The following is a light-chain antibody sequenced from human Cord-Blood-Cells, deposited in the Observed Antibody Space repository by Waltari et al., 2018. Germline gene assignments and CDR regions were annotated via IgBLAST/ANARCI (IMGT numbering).Light chain of an antibody. CDR3: SSYTSSSHAV. J-gene: IGLJ7*01. Sequence: QSALTQPASVSGSPGQSITISCTGTSSDVGGSNYVPWYQQHPGKAPKLMIYDVSNRPSGVSNRFSGSKSGNTASLTISGLQAEDEADYYCSSYTSSSHAVFGGGTKLTVL. CDR2: DVS. CDR1: SSDVGGSNY. V-gene: IGLV2-14*01.